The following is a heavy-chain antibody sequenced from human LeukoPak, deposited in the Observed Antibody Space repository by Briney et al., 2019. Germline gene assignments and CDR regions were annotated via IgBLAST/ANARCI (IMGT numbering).Heavy chain of an antibody. J-gene: IGHJ5*02. Sequence: ASVKLSCKASGSTFTSYDITRGRQATGQGLEWMGWMNPNSGNTGYAKKHPGRVTMTKTTSIRTAYMELRSLRSEDADVYYCARLLMVRGVIWWFDPWGQGTLVTVSS. CDR2: MNPNSGNT. CDR3: ARLLMVRGVIWWFDP. D-gene: IGHD3-10*01. CDR1: GSTFTSYD. V-gene: IGHV1-8*01.